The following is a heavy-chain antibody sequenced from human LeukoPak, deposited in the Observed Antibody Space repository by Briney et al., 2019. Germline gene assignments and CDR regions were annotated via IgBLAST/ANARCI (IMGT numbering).Heavy chain of an antibody. Sequence: PGKSQRLSCAVSGFNFSSFGIHWVRQAPGKGLEWLAFILFDGSNTCYADSVKGRFTISRDNSKNTLYLHVNSLRADDTAVYYCAKGRAKYYYDSTAYYILDFWGQGTLVTVSS. CDR3: AKGRAKYYYDSTAYYILDF. CDR1: GFNFSSFG. D-gene: IGHD3-22*01. V-gene: IGHV3-30*18. CDR2: ILFDGSNT. J-gene: IGHJ4*02.